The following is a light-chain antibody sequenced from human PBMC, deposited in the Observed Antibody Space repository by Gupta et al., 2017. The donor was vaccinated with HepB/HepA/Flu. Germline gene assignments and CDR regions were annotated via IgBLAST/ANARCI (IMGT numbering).Light chain of an antibody. CDR1: SSTIGAGFP. CDR2: DNN. J-gene: IGLJ3*02. V-gene: IGLV1-40*01. Sequence: QSVLAPPPSVSGAPGQRITISCIGSSSTIGAGFPVNWYQQLPGTVPKLLISDNNNRPSGVPDRFSASKAGTSAALAITGLQAEDEAHYYGQSYDSRLSGSPVFGGGTKLTVL. CDR3: QSYDSRLSGSPV.